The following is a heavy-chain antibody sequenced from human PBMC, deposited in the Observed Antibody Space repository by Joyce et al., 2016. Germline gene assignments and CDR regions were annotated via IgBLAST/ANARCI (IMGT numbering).Heavy chain of an antibody. V-gene: IGHV3-74*01. Sequence: ELVESGGTLVQPGGSLSLSCTASGFSFGTAWMYWVRQFRGKGLVWVSRVSPDGSKITYARIARCRFAVSRDNVKNTLFLQLKNLGVDDTGFYYGATLRTGGYWGQRTLVTISS. D-gene: IGHD3-16*01. CDR2: VSPDGSKI. J-gene: IGHJ4*02. CDR1: GFSFGTAW. CDR3: ATLRTGGY.